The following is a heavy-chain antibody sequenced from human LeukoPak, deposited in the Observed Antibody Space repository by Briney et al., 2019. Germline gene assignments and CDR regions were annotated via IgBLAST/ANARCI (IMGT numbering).Heavy chain of an antibody. CDR2: IKSKTDGGIT. D-gene: IGHD5-18*01. V-gene: IGHV3-15*01. Sequence: PGGSLRLPCAASGFTFSNAWMSWVRQAPGKGLEWVGRIKSKTDGGITDYAAPVKGRFTISRDDSKNTLSLQMNSLKTEDTAVYYCTTVGYSYGRDWGQGTLVTVSS. CDR1: GFTFSNAW. J-gene: IGHJ4*02. CDR3: TTVGYSYGRD.